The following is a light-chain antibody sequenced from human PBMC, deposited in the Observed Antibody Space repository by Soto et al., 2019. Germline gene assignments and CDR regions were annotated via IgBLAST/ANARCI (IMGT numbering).Light chain of an antibody. Sequence: QSALTQPPSVSGAPGQRVTISCTGSSSNIGAGYDVHWYQQLPGTAPKLLIYGNSNQPSGVPDRFSGSKSGTSASLAITGLQAEDEADYYCQSYDSSLSGYVVFGGGTKLTVL. CDR2: GNS. CDR1: SSNIGAGYD. CDR3: QSYDSSLSGYVV. J-gene: IGLJ2*01. V-gene: IGLV1-40*01.